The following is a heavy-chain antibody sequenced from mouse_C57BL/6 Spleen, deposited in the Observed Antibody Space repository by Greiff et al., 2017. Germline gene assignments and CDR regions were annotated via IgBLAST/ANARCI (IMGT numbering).Heavy chain of an antibody. Sequence: EVKLEESGGGLVQPGGSLKLSCAASGFTFSDYYMYWVRQTPEKRLEWVAYISNGGGSTYYPDTVKGRFTISRDNAKNTLYLQMSRLKSEDTAMYYCARPYYYGSLEGYFDYWGQGTTLTVSS. D-gene: IGHD1-1*01. CDR2: ISNGGGST. CDR1: GFTFSDYY. V-gene: IGHV5-12*01. J-gene: IGHJ2*01. CDR3: ARPYYYGSLEGYFDY.